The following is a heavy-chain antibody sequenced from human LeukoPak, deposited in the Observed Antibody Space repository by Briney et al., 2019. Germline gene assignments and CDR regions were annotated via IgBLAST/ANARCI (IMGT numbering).Heavy chain of an antibody. V-gene: IGHV1-2*06. CDR1: GYTFTGYY. CDR2: INPNSGGT. Sequence: GASVKVSRKASGYTFTGYYIHWVRQAPGQGLEWMGRINPNSGGTNYAQKFQGRVTMTRDTSISTAYMELNRLRSGDTAVYYCARSWGSSGWYDLDFWGQGTLVTVSS. D-gene: IGHD6-19*01. CDR3: ARSWGSSGWYDLDF. J-gene: IGHJ4*02.